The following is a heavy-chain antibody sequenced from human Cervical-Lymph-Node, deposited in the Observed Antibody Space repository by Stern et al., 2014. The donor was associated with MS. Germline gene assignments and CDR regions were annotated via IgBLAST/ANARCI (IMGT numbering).Heavy chain of an antibody. CDR1: GYTLTELS. J-gene: IGHJ6*02. D-gene: IGHD3-3*01. CDR3: ATDRDDFRSGYSAPTKGYGLDV. CDR2: FDPEDGET. V-gene: IGHV1-24*01. Sequence: QVQLVQSGAEVKKPGASVKASCKVSGYTLTELSMHWVRQAPGKGLEWMGGFDPEDGETIYAQKFQGRVTMTEDTSTDTAYMELSSLRSEDTAVYYCATDRDDFRSGYSAPTKGYGLDVWGQGTTVTVTS.